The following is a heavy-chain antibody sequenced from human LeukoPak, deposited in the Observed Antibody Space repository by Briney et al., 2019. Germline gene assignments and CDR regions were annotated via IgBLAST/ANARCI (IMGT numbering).Heavy chain of an antibody. J-gene: IGHJ4*02. V-gene: IGHV3-30*04. CDR1: GFTFSSYA. Sequence: GGSLRLSCAASGFTFSSYAMHWVRQAPGKGLEWVAVISYDGSNKYYADSVKGRFTISRDNSKNTLYLQMNSLRAEDTAVYYCARDKHQWLKYYFDYWGQGTLVTVSS. CDR3: ARDKHQWLKYYFDY. D-gene: IGHD6-19*01. CDR2: ISYDGSNK.